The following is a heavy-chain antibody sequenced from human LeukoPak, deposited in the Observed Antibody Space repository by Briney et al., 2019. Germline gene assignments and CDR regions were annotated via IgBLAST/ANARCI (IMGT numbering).Heavy chain of an antibody. CDR2: ISAYNGNT. Sequence: ASVKVSCKASGYTFTSYGISWVRQAPGQGLEGMGWISAYNGNTNYAQKLQGRVTMTTDTSTSTAYMELRSLRSDDTAVYYCASGYCSSTSCYGGQDYWGQGTLVTVPS. CDR3: ASGYCSSTSCYGGQDY. V-gene: IGHV1-18*01. D-gene: IGHD2-2*03. J-gene: IGHJ4*02. CDR1: GYTFTSYG.